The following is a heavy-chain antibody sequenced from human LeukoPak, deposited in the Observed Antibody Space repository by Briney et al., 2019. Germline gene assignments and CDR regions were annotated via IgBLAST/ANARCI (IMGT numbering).Heavy chain of an antibody. D-gene: IGHD2-2*01. CDR2: ISYDGSNK. J-gene: IGHJ6*02. CDR3: AKDQCSSTSCYYYYGMDV. Sequence: PGGSLRLSCAASGFAVSSNYMTWVRQAPGKGLEWVAVISYDGSNKYYADSVKGRFTISRDNSKNTLYLQMNSLRAEDTAVYYCAKDQCSSTSCYYYYGMDVWGQGTTVTVSS. CDR1: GFAVSSNY. V-gene: IGHV3-30*18.